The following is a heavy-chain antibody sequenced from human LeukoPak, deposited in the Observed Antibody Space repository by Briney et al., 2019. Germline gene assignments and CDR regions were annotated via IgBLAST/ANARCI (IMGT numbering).Heavy chain of an antibody. V-gene: IGHV5-51*01. CDR1: GYNFPTYW. CDR2: IYPGDSDT. Sequence: PGESLKISCQGSGYNFPTYWIGWVRQMPGKGLEWLGIIYPGDSDTKYSPSFQGQVTVTVDKSISTAYLQWTSLQASDTAIYYCVRAPSRSNIDFWGQGTLVTVSS. CDR3: VRAPSRSNIDF. J-gene: IGHJ4*02.